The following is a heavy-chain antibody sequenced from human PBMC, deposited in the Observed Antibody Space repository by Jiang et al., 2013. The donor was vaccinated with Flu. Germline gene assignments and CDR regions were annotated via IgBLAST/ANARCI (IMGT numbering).Heavy chain of an antibody. V-gene: IGHV4-59*08. CDR3: ARTTVTQPYSYYYGMDV. Sequence: GLVKPSETLSLICTVSGGSISDYYWSWIRQPPGKGLEWIGYISYSGSTNYNPSLKSRVTISAGTSKHQFSLKLSSVTAADTAVYYCARTTVTQPYSYYYGMDVWGKGTTVTVSS. D-gene: IGHD4-17*01. CDR1: GGSISDYY. J-gene: IGHJ6*04. CDR2: ISYSGST.